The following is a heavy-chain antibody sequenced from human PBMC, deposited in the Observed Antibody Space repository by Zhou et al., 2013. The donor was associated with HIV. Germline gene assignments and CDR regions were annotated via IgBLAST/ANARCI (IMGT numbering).Heavy chain of an antibody. V-gene: IGHV1-18*01. Sequence: QVELVQSGTEVKKPGASVKLSCKTSGYSFTDYGFTWLRQAPGQGLEWLGWISVYTGNTDYAQKFQGRITMTTETSTTTAYMELSSLRSDDTAVYYCVTYGPGYNWMYKWGQGTLVTVSS. CDR2: ISVYTGNT. CDR3: VTYGPGYNWMYK. D-gene: IGHD1-20*01. CDR1: GYSFTDYG. J-gene: IGHJ4*02.